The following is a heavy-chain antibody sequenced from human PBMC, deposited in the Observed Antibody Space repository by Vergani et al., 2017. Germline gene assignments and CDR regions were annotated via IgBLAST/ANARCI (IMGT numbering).Heavy chain of an antibody. Sequence: QVQLVQSGAEVKKPGSSVKVSCKASGGTFSSYDINWVRQATGQGLEWMGWMNPNSGNTGYAQKFQGRVTMTRNTSISTAYMELSSLRSEDTAVYYCARVQRGQQLVLAWGQGTLVTVSS. V-gene: IGHV1-8*02. CDR1: GGTFSSYD. D-gene: IGHD6-13*01. CDR2: MNPNSGNT. CDR3: ARVQRGQQLVLA. J-gene: IGHJ4*02.